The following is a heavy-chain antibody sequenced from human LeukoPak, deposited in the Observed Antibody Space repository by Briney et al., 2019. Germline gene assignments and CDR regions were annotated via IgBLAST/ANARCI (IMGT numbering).Heavy chain of an antibody. Sequence: TSQTLSLTCTVSGGSISSGSYYWSWIRQPAGKGLEWIGRIYTSGSTNYNPSLKSRVTISVDTSKNQFSLKLSSVTAADTAVYYCARVQRQLVHPGPGWFDPWGQGTLVTVSS. V-gene: IGHV4-61*02. CDR3: ARVQRQLVHPGPGWFDP. CDR2: IYTSGST. CDR1: GGSISSGSYY. J-gene: IGHJ5*02. D-gene: IGHD6-13*01.